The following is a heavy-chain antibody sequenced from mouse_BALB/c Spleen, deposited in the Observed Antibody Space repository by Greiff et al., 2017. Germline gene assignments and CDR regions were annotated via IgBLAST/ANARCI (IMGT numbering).Heavy chain of an antibody. Sequence: VQLKESGAELVRSGASVKLSCTASGFNIKDYYMHWVKQRPEQGLEWIGWIDPENGDTEYAPKFQGKAAMTADTSSNTAYLQLSSLTSEDTAVYYCNHYRGYCDVWGAGTTVTVSS. CDR1: GFNIKDYY. CDR3: NHYRGYCDV. J-gene: IGHJ1*01. D-gene: IGHD1-2*01. V-gene: IGHV14-4*02. CDR2: IDPENGDT.